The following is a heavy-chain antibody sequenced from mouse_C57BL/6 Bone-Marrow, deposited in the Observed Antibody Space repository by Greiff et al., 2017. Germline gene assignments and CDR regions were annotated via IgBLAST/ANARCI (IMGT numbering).Heavy chain of an antibody. CDR2: IDPSDSYT. J-gene: IGHJ4*01. Sequence: QVQLQQPGAELVMPGASVKLSCKASGYTFTSYWMHWVKQRPGQGLEWIGEIDPSDSYTNYNQKFKGKSTLTVDKSSSTAYMQLSSLTSEDSAVYYCARAGPHAMDYWGQGTSFTVSS. V-gene: IGHV1-69*01. CDR3: ARAGPHAMDY. CDR1: GYTFTSYW.